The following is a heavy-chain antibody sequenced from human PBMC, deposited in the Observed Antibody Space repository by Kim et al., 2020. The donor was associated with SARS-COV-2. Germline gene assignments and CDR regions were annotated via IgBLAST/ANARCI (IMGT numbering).Heavy chain of an antibody. CDR3: ARPTGYDYSPPFDY. CDR1: GFSISSGYY. Sequence: SETLSLTCSVSGFSISSGYYWGWIRQPPGKGLEWIGSIYHSGSTYYNPSLKSRVAISVDTFRDQFSLKLTSVTAEDTAVYYCARPTGYDYSPPFDYWGQGTLVTVSS. J-gene: IGHJ4*02. V-gene: IGHV4-38-2*01. D-gene: IGHD5-12*01. CDR2: IYHSGST.